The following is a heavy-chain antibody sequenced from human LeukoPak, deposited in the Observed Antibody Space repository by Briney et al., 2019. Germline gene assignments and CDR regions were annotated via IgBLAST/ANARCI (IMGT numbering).Heavy chain of an antibody. V-gene: IGHV4-59*08. CDR2: IYYSGST. CDR3: ARHGSGYYFFDY. CDR1: GGSISSYY. D-gene: IGHD3-3*01. J-gene: IGHJ4*02. Sequence: SETLSLTCTVSGGSISSYYWSWIRQPPGKGLEWIGYIYYSGSTNYNPSLKSRVTISVDTSKNQVSLKLGSVTAADTAVYYCARHGSGYYFFDYWGQGTLVTVSS.